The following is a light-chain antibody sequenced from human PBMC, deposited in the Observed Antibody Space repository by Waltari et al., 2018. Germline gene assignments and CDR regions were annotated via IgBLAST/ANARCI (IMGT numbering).Light chain of an antibody. CDR2: DVN. Sequence: QSALSQPASVSGSPGQSITISCTGASSDVGGHDYVSWYQQHPGKAPKLIIRDVNNRPSGVSNRFSCSKSGNTASLTISGLQAEDEADYYCSSYSTSSSLILFGEGTKVTVL. J-gene: IGLJ2*01. CDR1: SSDVGGHDY. CDR3: SSYSTSSSLIL. V-gene: IGLV2-14*03.